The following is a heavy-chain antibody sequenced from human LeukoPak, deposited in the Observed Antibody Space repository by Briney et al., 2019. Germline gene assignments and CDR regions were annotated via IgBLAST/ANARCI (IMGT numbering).Heavy chain of an antibody. CDR1: GGSISSYH. CDR2: IYYSGST. Sequence: SETLSLTCTVSGGSISSYHWSWIRQPPGKGLEWIGYIYYSGSTNYSPSLKSRVTISLDTSKNQFSLKVSSVTAADTAVYYCARHSSGYLSYFDYWGQGTLVPVSS. CDR3: ARHSSGYLSYFDY. V-gene: IGHV4-59*08. D-gene: IGHD3-22*01. J-gene: IGHJ4*02.